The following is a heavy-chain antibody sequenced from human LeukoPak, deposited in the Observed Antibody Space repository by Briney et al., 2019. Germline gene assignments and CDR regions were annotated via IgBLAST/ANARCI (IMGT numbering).Heavy chain of an antibody. J-gene: IGHJ4*02. Sequence: GGSLRLSCAASGFAFTTYGLHWVRQAPGKGLEWVAAIASNGGSEYYADSVKGRFTISRDNSKNTLFLQMNSLRPDDTAVYYCAKRGHYSINWYHYFDYWGQGTLVTVSS. V-gene: IGHV3-30*18. CDR2: IASNGGSE. CDR1: GFAFTTYG. D-gene: IGHD6-13*01. CDR3: AKRGHYSINWYHYFDY.